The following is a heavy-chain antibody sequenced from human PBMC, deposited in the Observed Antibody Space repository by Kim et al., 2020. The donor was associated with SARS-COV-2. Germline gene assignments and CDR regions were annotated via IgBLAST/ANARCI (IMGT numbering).Heavy chain of an antibody. CDR2: IIPILGIA. V-gene: IGHV1-69*04. J-gene: IGHJ6*02. D-gene: IGHD3-10*01. CDR3: ARFTREYYYGMDV. Sequence: SVKVSCKASGGTFSSYAISWVRQAPGQGLEWMGRIIPILGIANYAQKFQGRVTITADKSTSTAYMELSSLRSEDTAVYYCARFTREYYYGMDVWGQGTTVTVSS. CDR1: GGTFSSYA.